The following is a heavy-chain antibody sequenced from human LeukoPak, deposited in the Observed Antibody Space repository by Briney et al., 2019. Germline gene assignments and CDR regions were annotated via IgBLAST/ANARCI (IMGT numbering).Heavy chain of an antibody. J-gene: IGHJ4*02. D-gene: IGHD6-13*01. Sequence: PGGSLRLSCAASGFSVSSNYMNWVRLAPGKGLDWVSVIYSGGRTYYTDSVEGRFTISRDNSKNTLYLQMNSLRAEDTAVYYCARGDRAAAAFDSWGQGTLVTVSS. CDR2: IYSGGRT. CDR1: GFSVSSNY. CDR3: ARGDRAAAAFDS. V-gene: IGHV3-53*01.